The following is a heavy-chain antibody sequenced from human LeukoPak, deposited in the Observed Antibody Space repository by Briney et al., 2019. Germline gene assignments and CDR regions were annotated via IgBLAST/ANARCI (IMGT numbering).Heavy chain of an antibody. Sequence: KASETLSLTCAVYGGSFSGYYWSWIRQPPGKGLEWIGEINHSGSTNYNPSLKSRVTISVDTSKNQFSLKLSSVTAADTAVYYCARGDYWFDPWGQGTLVTVSS. CDR2: INHSGST. CDR3: ARGDYWFDP. CDR1: GGSFSGYY. V-gene: IGHV4-34*01. J-gene: IGHJ5*02.